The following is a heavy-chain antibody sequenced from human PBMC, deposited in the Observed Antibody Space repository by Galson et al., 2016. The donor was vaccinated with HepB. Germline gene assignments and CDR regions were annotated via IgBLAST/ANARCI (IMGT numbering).Heavy chain of an antibody. Sequence: LSLTCTVSGGSISSSLYYWGWIRQPPGKGLEWIGSIDYSGTYYNSSLKSRVTISVDTSKNQFSLKLRSVTAADTAVYYCTRVVPQKYFYMDVWGKGTTVTVSS. D-gene: IGHD2-15*01. CDR1: GGSISSSLYY. CDR3: TRVVPQKYFYMDV. V-gene: IGHV4-39*01. CDR2: IDYSGT. J-gene: IGHJ6*03.